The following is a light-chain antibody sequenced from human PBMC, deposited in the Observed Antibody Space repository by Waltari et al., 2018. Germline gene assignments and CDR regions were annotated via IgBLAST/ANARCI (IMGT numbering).Light chain of an antibody. CDR2: DDG. CDR3: QVWDSGSDHYV. Sequence: SYVLTPPPSVSVAPGQTARLSCDGNNIGSKNVHWYQQKPGQAPVLVVYDDGDRPSGIPERFSGSNSGNTATLTISRVDAGDEADYYCQVWDSGSDHYVFGTVTKVTVL. V-gene: IGLV3-21*02. J-gene: IGLJ1*01. CDR1: NIGSKN.